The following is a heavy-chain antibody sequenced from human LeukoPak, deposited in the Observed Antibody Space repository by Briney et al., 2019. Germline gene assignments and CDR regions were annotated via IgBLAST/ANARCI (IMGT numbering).Heavy chain of an antibody. CDR1: GYTFTSYY. J-gene: IGHJ5*02. Sequence: ASVKVSCKASGYTFTSYYMHWVRQAPGQGLEWMGMINPSAGSTSYAQKFQGRVTMTRDKSTSTVSMELSSLRSEDTAVYYCGRGYSSSSNWFDPWGQGTLVTVSS. CDR3: GRGYSSSSNWFDP. V-gene: IGHV1-46*01. D-gene: IGHD6-6*01. CDR2: INPSAGST.